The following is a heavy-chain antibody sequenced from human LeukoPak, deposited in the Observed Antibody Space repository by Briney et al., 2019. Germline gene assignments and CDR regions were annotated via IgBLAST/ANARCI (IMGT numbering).Heavy chain of an antibody. D-gene: IGHD3-3*01. V-gene: IGHV4-4*07. Sequence: PSETLSLTCTVSGGSISTYYWTWIRQPAGKGLEWIGRIYTSGSTNYNPSLKSRVTMSIDTSKNQFSLKLSSVTAADTAVYYCARYHDDFWSGYRDYWGQGTLVTVSS. CDR2: IYTSGST. CDR1: GGSISTYY. J-gene: IGHJ4*02. CDR3: ARYHDDFWSGYRDY.